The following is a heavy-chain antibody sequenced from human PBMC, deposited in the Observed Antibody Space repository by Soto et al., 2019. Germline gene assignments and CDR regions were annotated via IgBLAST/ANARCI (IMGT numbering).Heavy chain of an antibody. V-gene: IGHV3-73*02. CDR3: SRRRDWTATDPLDY. J-gene: IGHJ4*02. D-gene: IGHD2-21*01. CDR1: GFTFTNSA. CDR2: IRNKVNTYAT. Sequence: EVQLVESGGGLVQPGGSLKLSCAASGFTFTNSAIHWVRQASGKGREWVGRIRNKVNTYATAYAASLKGRFTISQDDATGTTYLQMNSLKNEDTAVYYCSRRRDWTATDPLDYWGQGTLVTVSS.